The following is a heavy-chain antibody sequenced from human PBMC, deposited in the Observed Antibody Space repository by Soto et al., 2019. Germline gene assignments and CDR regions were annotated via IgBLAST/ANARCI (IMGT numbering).Heavy chain of an antibody. CDR3: ARSVAVPGAHIDY. CDR1: GGSISGSY. V-gene: IGHV4-59*01. CDR2: VYYTGST. Sequence: ASETLSLTCSVSGGSISGSYWSWIRQSPGRGLEWLGYVYYTGSTNYSPSLRSRVSISVDTSKNEFSLRLSSVTAADTAVYFCARSVAVPGAHIDYWGQGTQVTVSS. D-gene: IGHD6-19*01. J-gene: IGHJ4*02.